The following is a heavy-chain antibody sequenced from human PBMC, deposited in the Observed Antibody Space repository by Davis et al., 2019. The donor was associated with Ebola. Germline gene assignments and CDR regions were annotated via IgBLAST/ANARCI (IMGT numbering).Heavy chain of an antibody. J-gene: IGHJ4*02. CDR3: ARRVYSRSGFDS. D-gene: IGHD2-8*01. CDR2: ISYDGSNK. Sequence: SCAASGFTFSSYGMHWVRQAPGKGLEWVAVISYDGSNKYYADSVKGRFTISRDNSKNTLYLQMNSLRAEDTAVYYCARRVYSRSGFDSWGQGTLVTVSS. V-gene: IGHV3-30*03. CDR1: GFTFSSYG.